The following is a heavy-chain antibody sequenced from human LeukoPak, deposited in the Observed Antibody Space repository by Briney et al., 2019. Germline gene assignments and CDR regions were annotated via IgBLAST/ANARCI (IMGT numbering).Heavy chain of an antibody. D-gene: IGHD3-16*01. CDR1: GYTFSGYY. Sequence: ASVKVSCKASGYTFSGYYMHWVRQAPGQGLEGMGWINPNSGSTKYVQKFQGRVTMTRDTSISTAYMELSRLRSDDTAVYYCASGSLASYFDHWGQGTLVTVSS. V-gene: IGHV1-2*02. CDR2: INPNSGST. J-gene: IGHJ4*02. CDR3: ASGSLASYFDH.